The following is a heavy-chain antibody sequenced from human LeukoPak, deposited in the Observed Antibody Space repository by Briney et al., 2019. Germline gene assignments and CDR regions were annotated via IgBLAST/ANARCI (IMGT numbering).Heavy chain of an antibody. CDR1: GYSISSGYY. J-gene: IGHJ4*02. V-gene: IGHV4-38-2*02. CDR2: MYHSGST. CDR3: ARVTVGYFDY. D-gene: IGHD4-17*01. Sequence: ASETLSLTCTVSGYSISSGYYWGWIRQPPGKGLEWIGNMYHSGSTYYNPSLKSRVTISVDTSRNQFSLKLRSVTAADTAVYYCARVTVGYFDYWGQGTLVTVSS.